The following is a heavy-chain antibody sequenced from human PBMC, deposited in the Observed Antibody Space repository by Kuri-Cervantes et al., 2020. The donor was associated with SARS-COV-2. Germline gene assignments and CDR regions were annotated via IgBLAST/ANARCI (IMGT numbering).Heavy chain of an antibody. CDR2: IYTSGST. J-gene: IGHJ4*02. D-gene: IGHD3-10*01. CDR3: ARGGRTRNPYYFDY. V-gene: IGHV4-61*02. CDR1: GGSISSGSYY. Sequence: SETLSLTCTVSGGSISSGSYYWSWIRQPAGKGLEWIGRIYTSGSTNYNPSLKSRVTISVDTSKNQFSLKLSSVAAADTAVYYCARGGRTRNPYYFDYWGQGTLVTVSS.